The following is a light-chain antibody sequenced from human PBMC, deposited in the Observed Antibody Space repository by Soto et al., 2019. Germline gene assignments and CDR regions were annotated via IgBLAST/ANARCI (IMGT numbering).Light chain of an antibody. J-gene: IGLJ1*01. V-gene: IGLV2-8*01. CDR3: SSYAGNNHYV. CDR2: EVS. Sequence: QSVLTQPPSASGSPGQSVTISCTGTSSDVGGYKCVSWYQQHSGKAPKLMIYEVSKRPSGVPDRFSGSKSGNTASLTVSGLQAEDEADYYCSSYAGNNHYVFGTGTKVTVL. CDR1: SSDVGGYKC.